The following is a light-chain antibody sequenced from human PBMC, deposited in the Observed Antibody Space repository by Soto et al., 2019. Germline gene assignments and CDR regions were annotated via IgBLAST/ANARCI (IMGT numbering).Light chain of an antibody. Sequence: SVLTQPPSVSAAPGQRVTFSCSGSSSNIGSNYVSWYQQLPGTAPKLLIYDNNKRPSGIPDRFSGSKSDTSATLDITGLQTGDEADYYCGTWDSSMSVYVFGTGTKVTVL. V-gene: IGLV1-51*01. CDR3: GTWDSSMSVYV. CDR1: SSNIGSNY. CDR2: DNN. J-gene: IGLJ1*01.